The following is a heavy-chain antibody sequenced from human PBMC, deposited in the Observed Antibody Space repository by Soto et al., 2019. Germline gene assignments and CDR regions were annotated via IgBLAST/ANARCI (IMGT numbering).Heavy chain of an antibody. V-gene: IGHV4-59*01. Sequence: PSETLSLTCTVSGGPISSYYWSWIRQPPGKGLEWIGYIYYSGSTNYNPSLKSRVTISVDTSKNQFSLKLSSVTAADTAVYYCARVGAGKSIGLVYWGQGTLVTVSS. CDR1: GGPISSYY. CDR2: IYYSGST. CDR3: ARVGAGKSIGLVY. J-gene: IGHJ4*02.